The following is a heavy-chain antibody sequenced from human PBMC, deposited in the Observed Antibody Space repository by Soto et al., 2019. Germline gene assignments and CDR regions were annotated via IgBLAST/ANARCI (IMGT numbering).Heavy chain of an antibody. Sequence: SETLSLTCTVSGCSISSGGYYWSWIRQHPGKGLEWIGYIYYSGSTYYNPSLKSRVTISVDTSKNQFSLKLSSVTAADTAVYYCAREVRYFDWSNWFDPWGQGTLVTVSS. CDR3: AREVRYFDWSNWFDP. CDR2: IYYSGST. CDR1: GCSISSGGYY. J-gene: IGHJ5*02. D-gene: IGHD3-9*01. V-gene: IGHV4-31*03.